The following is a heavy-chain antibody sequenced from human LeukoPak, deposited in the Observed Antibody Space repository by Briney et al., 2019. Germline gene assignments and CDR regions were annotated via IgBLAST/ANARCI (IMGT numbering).Heavy chain of an antibody. V-gene: IGHV3-23*01. D-gene: IGHD3-10*01. Sequence: GGSLRLSCAASGFTFGSYAMSWVRQAPGKGLEWVSAISGSGGSTYYADSVKGRFTISRDNSKNTLYLQMNSLRAEDTAVYYCAKSMVRGVMGYYYGMDVWGQGATVTVSS. CDR3: AKSMVRGVMGYYYGMDV. J-gene: IGHJ6*02. CDR1: GFTFGSYA. CDR2: ISGSGGST.